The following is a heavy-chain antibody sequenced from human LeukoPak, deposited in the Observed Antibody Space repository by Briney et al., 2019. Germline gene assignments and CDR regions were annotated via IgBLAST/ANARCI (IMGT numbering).Heavy chain of an antibody. CDR2: INPSGGGT. J-gene: IGHJ4*02. D-gene: IGHD2-21*02. Sequence: GASPRASSTASGYTLTTHTIFCVRQTPGQSLEWMGMINPSGGGTSYSQRFQGRVTMAGDTSTSTVYMELNSLRSEDSAVYYCARRSPAYCGGDCYLDHWGQGTLVTVSS. CDR3: ARRSPAYCGGDCYLDH. V-gene: IGHV1-46*01. CDR1: GYTLTTHT.